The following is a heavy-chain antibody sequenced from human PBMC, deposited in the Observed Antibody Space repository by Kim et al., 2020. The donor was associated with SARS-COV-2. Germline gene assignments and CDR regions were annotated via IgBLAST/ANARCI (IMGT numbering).Heavy chain of an antibody. CDR1: GYPFISYS. J-gene: IGHJ4*02. V-gene: IGHV7-4-1*02. Sequence: ASVKVSCKAFGYPFISYSINWVRQAPGQGLQWMGLINTNTGKPTCAQGFTGRFIFSLDTSLNTAHLQISDLKAEDTGLYYCAREGSELFFDYWGQGTLVT. CDR2: INTNTGKP. CDR3: AREGSELFFDY. D-gene: IGHD1-7*01.